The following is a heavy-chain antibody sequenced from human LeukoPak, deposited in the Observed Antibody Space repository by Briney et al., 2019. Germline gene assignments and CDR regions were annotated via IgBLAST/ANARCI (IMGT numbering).Heavy chain of an antibody. D-gene: IGHD3-22*01. Sequence: SETLSLTCTVSGASISSDYWNWIRQPPGKGLEWIGHVYHSGSTNYNPSLKSRVTISVDTSKNQFSLKLSSVTAADTAVYYCARGGRYYYDSSGYSHWGQGTLVTVSS. J-gene: IGHJ4*02. V-gene: IGHV4-59*01. CDR3: ARGGRYYYDSSGYSH. CDR1: GASISSDY. CDR2: VYHSGST.